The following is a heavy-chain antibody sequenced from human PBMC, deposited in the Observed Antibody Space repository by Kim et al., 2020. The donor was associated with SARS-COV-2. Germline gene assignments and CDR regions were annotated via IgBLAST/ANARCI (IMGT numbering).Heavy chain of an antibody. CDR3: AKAHSYFDSSGYYYTGPTDY. V-gene: IGHV3-23*01. CDR2: ISGSAGST. Sequence: GGSLRLSCAASGFTFSNYAMSWVRQAPGKGLEWVSAISGSAGSTYYADSVKGRFTISRDNSKNTLYLQMNSLRAEDTAVYYCAKAHSYFDSSGYYYTGPTDYWGQGTLVTVSS. D-gene: IGHD3-22*01. J-gene: IGHJ4*01. CDR1: GFTFSNYA.